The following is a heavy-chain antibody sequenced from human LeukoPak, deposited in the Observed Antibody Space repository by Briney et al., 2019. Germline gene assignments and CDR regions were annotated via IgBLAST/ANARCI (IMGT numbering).Heavy chain of an antibody. J-gene: IGHJ4*02. CDR3: ARAGGNYDFWSGYYYPTYYFDY. V-gene: IGHV3-21*01. CDR2: ISSGSSYI. Sequence: GGSLRLSCAASGFTFSSYSMNWVRQAPGKGLEWVSSISSGSSYIYYADSVRGRFTISRDNAKNSLYLQMNSLRAEDTAVYYCARAGGNYDFWSGYYYPTYYFDYWGQGTLVTVSS. CDR1: GFTFSSYS. D-gene: IGHD3-3*01.